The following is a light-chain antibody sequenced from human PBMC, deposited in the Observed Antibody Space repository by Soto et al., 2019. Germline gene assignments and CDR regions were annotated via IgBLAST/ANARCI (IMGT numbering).Light chain of an antibody. CDR2: DAS. J-gene: IGKJ4*01. Sequence: EIVFTQSPATLSLSPGERATLSCRASQSVFRSLAWYQQRPGQAPRLLISDASNRATGIPARFSGSGSGTDFTRTISSLEPEDFEVYYCQQRNILPLTFGGGTKVEIK. CDR3: QQRNILPLT. V-gene: IGKV3-11*01. CDR1: QSVFRS.